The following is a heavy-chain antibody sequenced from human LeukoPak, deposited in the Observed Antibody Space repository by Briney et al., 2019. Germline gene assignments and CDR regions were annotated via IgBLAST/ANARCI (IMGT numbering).Heavy chain of an antibody. CDR1: GYIFTSYW. V-gene: IGHV5-51*01. Sequence: KPGASLQISCKGSGYIFTSYWIGWVRQLPGKGLEWMGIIYPGDSDTRYSPSFQGQVTISADKSISTAYLQWSSLKASDTAMYYCARHAGMVRGANDAFDIWGQGTMVTVS. J-gene: IGHJ3*02. D-gene: IGHD3-10*01. CDR3: ARHAGMVRGANDAFDI. CDR2: IYPGDSDT.